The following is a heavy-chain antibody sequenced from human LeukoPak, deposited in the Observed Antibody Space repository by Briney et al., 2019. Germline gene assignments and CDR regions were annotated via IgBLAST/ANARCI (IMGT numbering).Heavy chain of an antibody. CDR3: ARDSLSVYSSTLSAFDM. V-gene: IGHV3-11*01. Sequence: GGSLRLSCAASGFTFSDYYMSWIRQAPGKGLEWVSYISRSGSTIYYADSVKGRFTISRDNAKNSLYLQMNSLRAEDTAVYYCARDSLSVYSSTLSAFDMWGQGTMVTVSS. CDR2: ISRSGSTI. CDR1: GFTFSDYY. D-gene: IGHD6-13*01. J-gene: IGHJ3*02.